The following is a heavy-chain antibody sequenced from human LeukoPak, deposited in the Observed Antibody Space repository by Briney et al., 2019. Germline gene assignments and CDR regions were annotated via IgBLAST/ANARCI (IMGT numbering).Heavy chain of an antibody. CDR3: AAPGIAVAGRNSHFDY. CDR1: GYTLTELS. CDR2: FDPEDGET. Sequence: ASVKVSCKVSGYTLTELSMHWVRQAPGKGLEWMGGFDPEDGETIYAQKFQGRVTMTEDTSTDTAYMELSSLRSDDTAVYYCAAPGIAVAGRNSHFDYWGQGTLVTVSS. J-gene: IGHJ4*02. V-gene: IGHV1-24*01. D-gene: IGHD6-19*01.